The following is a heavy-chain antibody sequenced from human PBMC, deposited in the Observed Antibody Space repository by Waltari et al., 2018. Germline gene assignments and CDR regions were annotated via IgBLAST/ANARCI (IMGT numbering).Heavy chain of an antibody. V-gene: IGHV4-39*01. Sequence: QLQLQESGPGLVKPSETLSLTCTVSGGSISSSSYYWGWIRQPPGKGLEWIGSIYYSGSTYYNPSLKSRVTISVDTSNNQFSLKLSSVTAADTAVYYCARHGVGATGGYFDYWGQGTLVTVSS. CDR3: ARHGVGATGGYFDY. CDR1: GGSISSSSYY. J-gene: IGHJ4*02. D-gene: IGHD1-26*01. CDR2: IYYSGST.